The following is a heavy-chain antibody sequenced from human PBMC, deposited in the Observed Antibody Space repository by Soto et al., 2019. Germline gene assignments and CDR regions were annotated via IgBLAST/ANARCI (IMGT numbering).Heavy chain of an antibody. D-gene: IGHD6-19*01. CDR3: ARELAAVAVAGSAFAC. Sequence: QVQLVQSGAEVKKPGSSVKVSCKASGGTFSSYATSWVRQAPGQGLEWMGGIIPMFGTAHYAQKFQGRVTIAADESTSTADMELRSRRSEDKAVYYGARELAAVAVAGSAFACWGQGSLVIVSS. V-gene: IGHV1-69*12. J-gene: IGHJ4*02. CDR2: IIPMFGTA. CDR1: GGTFSSYA.